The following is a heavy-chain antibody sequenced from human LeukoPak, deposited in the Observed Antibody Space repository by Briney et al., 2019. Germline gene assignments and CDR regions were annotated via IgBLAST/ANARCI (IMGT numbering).Heavy chain of an antibody. J-gene: IGHJ6*03. CDR2: ISAYNGKT. D-gene: IGHD1-26*01. CDR1: GYTFSIYG. Sequence: GASVKVSCKSSGYTFSIYGFTWVRHAPGQGLESMGWISAYNGKTLYAEKFQGRVTMTTDTATSTVYMELRSLRSDDTAVYYCARVSYLRPSDYMDVWGKGTTVTVSS. CDR3: ARVSYLRPSDYMDV. V-gene: IGHV1-18*01.